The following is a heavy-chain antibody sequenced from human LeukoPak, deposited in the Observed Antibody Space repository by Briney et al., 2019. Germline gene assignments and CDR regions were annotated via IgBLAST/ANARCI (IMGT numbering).Heavy chain of an antibody. CDR1: GFTVSSSY. D-gene: IGHD6-13*01. V-gene: IGHV3-53*01. CDR2: IYSGGST. Sequence: PGGSLRLSCAASGFTVSSSYMSWVRQAPGKGLEWVSVIYSGGSTYYADSVKGRFTISRDNSKNTLYLQMNSLRAEDTAVYYCARDPGIAAAGIYFDYWGQGTLVTVSS. J-gene: IGHJ4*02. CDR3: ARDPGIAAAGIYFDY.